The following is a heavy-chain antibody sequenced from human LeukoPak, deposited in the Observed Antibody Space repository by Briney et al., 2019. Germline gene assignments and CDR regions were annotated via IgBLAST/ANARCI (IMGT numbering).Heavy chain of an antibody. J-gene: IGHJ4*02. CDR2: IKQDGSEK. Sequence: GGSLRLSCAASGFTFGDSWMSWVRQAPGKGLEWVANIKQDGSEKYYVDSVKGRFTISRDNAKNSLYLQMDGLRAEDTAVYYCARHRGPAVTDWGQGTLVTVSS. CDR3: ARHRGPAVTD. V-gene: IGHV3-7*05. D-gene: IGHD2-21*02. CDR1: GFTFGDSW.